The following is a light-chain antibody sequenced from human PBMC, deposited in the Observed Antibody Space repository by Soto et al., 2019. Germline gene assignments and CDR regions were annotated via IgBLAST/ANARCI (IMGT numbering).Light chain of an antibody. CDR3: ETWDSSLSAEV. V-gene: IGLV1-51*01. CDR2: DND. Sequence: QSVLTQPPSVSAAPGQKVTISCSGSSSNIGNNYVSWYQQLPGTAPKLLIYDNDKRPSGIPDRFSGSKSGTSATLGITGLQTGDEADYYCETWDSSLSAEVFGGGTKVTVL. CDR1: SSNIGNNY. J-gene: IGLJ3*02.